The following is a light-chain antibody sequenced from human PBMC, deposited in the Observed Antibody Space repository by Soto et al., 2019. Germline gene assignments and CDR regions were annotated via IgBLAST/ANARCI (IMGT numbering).Light chain of an antibody. CDR1: SSDVGGYNY. CDR3: SSYTTSSTPVV. V-gene: IGLV2-14*01. Sequence: QSALTQPASVSGSPGQSITISRTGTSSDVGGYNYVSWYQQQPGKAPKLMIYDVNNRPSGVSYRFSGSKSGNTASLTISGLQAEDEADYYCSSYTTSSTPVVFGGGTKLTVL. J-gene: IGLJ2*01. CDR2: DVN.